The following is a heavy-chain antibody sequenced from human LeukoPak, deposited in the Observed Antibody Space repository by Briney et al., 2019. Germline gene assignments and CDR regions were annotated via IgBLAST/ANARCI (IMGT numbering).Heavy chain of an antibody. J-gene: IGHJ3*02. Sequence: GGSLRLSCAASGFTFSSYGMHWVRQAPGKGLEWVAFIRYDGSNKYYADSVKGRFTFSRDNSENTLYLQMNSLRAEDTAVYYCAKDIWGYYDILTGNDAFDIWGQGTMVTVSS. D-gene: IGHD3-9*01. V-gene: IGHV3-30*02. CDR2: IRYDGSNK. CDR1: GFTFSSYG. CDR3: AKDIWGYYDILTGNDAFDI.